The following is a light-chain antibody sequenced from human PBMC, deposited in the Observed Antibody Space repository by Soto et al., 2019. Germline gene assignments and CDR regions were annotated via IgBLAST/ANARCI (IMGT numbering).Light chain of an antibody. Sequence: QSALTQPPSASGSPGQSVTISCTGTSSDIGGYNYVSWYQQHPGKAPKLMIYEVSKRPSGVPDRFSGSKSGNTASLTVSGLQAEDEAEYYCSSYAGRNNVIFGGGTQLTVL. V-gene: IGLV2-8*01. CDR2: EVS. J-gene: IGLJ2*01. CDR3: SSYAGRNNVI. CDR1: SSDIGGYNY.